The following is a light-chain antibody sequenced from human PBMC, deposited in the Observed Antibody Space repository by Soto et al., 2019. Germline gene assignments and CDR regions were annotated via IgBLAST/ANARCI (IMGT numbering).Light chain of an antibody. CDR3: QQFESSVT. CDR2: GAS. CDR1: QSISSTF. Sequence: EIVLTQSPGSLSLSPGETATLSCRSSQSISSTFFAWYQQKPGQAPRLLIYGASRRATGIPDRFTGSGSGTDFTLTIRRLEPDDFAVYYCQQFESSVTVGLGTKVEIK. V-gene: IGKV3-20*01. J-gene: IGKJ1*01.